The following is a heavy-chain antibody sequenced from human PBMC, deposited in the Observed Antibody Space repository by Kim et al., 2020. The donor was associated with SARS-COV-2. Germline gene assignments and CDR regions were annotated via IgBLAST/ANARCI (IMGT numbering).Heavy chain of an antibody. CDR3: TTDSAVGATRLYYYGMDV. CDR1: GFTFSNAW. CDR2: IKSKTDGGTT. D-gene: IGHD1-26*01. V-gene: IGHV3-15*01. Sequence: GGSLRLSCAASGFTFSNAWMSWVRQAPGKGLEWVGRIKSKTDGGTTDYAAPVKGRFTISRDDSKNTLYLQMNSLKTEDTAVYYCTTDSAVGATRLYYYGMDVWGQGTTVTVSS. J-gene: IGHJ6*02.